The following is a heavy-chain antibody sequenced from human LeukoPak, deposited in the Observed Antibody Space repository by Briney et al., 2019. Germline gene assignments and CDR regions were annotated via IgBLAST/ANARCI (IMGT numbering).Heavy chain of an antibody. Sequence: GESLKISCKGSGYRFSIYWIGWVRQVPGRGLEWMGIIYPDDSDTRYSPSFQGQVTISAAKSSSTAYLQWSSLKASDTAIYHSATRTVTTGAAVCDQRTTVTVSS. CDR1: GYRFSIYW. J-gene: IGHJ6*02. CDR2: IYPDDSDT. CDR3: ATRTVTTGAAV. D-gene: IGHD4-17*01. V-gene: IGHV5-51*01.